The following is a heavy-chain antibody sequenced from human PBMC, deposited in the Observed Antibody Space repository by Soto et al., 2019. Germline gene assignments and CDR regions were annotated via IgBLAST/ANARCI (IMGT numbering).Heavy chain of an antibody. D-gene: IGHD3-22*01. CDR1: GFTFSSYW. CDR2: MKSDGSGT. Sequence: EVQLVESGGGLVQPGGSLRLACAASGFTFSSYWMHWVRQAPGKGLVWVSRMKSDGSGTYYADSVKGRLTISRDNAKNTLYLQMNSLRAEDTAVYYCARGDGYYYDGNGYLCRHWGQGTLVTVSS. CDR3: ARGDGYYYDGNGYLCRH. V-gene: IGHV3-74*01. J-gene: IGHJ4*02.